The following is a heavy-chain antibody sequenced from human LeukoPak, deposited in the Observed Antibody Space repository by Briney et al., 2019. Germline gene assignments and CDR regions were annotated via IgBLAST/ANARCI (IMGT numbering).Heavy chain of an antibody. J-gene: IGHJ1*01. CDR3: ARLRRYFTFGGVIVGEYFQH. CDR1: GFTFSDYE. CDR2: IYYSGST. Sequence: GSLRLSCAASGFTFSDYEMNWIRQPPGKGLEWIGSIYYSGSTYYNPSLKSRVTISVDTSKNQFSLKLSSVTAADTAVYYCARLRRYFTFGGVIVGEYFQHWGQGTLVTVSS. D-gene: IGHD3-16*02. V-gene: IGHV4-38-2*01.